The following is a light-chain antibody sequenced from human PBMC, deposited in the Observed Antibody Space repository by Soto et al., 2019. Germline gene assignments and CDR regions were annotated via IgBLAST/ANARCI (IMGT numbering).Light chain of an antibody. Sequence: DIPMTQSPSTLSASVGDRVTITCRASQSISSRLAWYQQKPGKATTVPTYKAASLESGDPSGFSGSGSGTEFSLAIRRLQPDYFATYYCQQYNSYYTLGQGTKLEIK. V-gene: IGKV1-5*03. J-gene: IGKJ2*01. CDR2: KAA. CDR3: QQYNSYYT. CDR1: QSISSR.